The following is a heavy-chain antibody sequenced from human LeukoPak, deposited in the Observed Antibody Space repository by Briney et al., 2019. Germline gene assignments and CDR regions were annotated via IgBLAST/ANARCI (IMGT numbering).Heavy chain of an antibody. D-gene: IGHD4-17*01. J-gene: IGHJ5*02. CDR2: IYYSGST. Sequence: PSETLSLTCTVSGGSISSYYWSWIRQPPGKGLEWIGYIYYSGSTNYNPSLKSRVTISVDTSKNQFSLKLSSVTAADTAVYYCARGYRFEDDYRANWFDPWGQGTLVTVSS. CDR1: GGSISSYY. CDR3: ARGYRFEDDYRANWFDP. V-gene: IGHV4-59*01.